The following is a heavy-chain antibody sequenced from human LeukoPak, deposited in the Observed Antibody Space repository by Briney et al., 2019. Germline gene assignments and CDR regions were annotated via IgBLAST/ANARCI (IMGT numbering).Heavy chain of an antibody. CDR3: ASHSRIFGVVIPFDFDY. D-gene: IGHD3-3*02. CDR1: GFTSSSYA. V-gene: IGHV3-30-3*01. J-gene: IGHJ4*02. CDR2: ISCDGSNK. Sequence: PGGSRRLSCAPSGFTSSSYAIHWVRHAPDKGLGWVSVISCDGSNKYYADSVKGRFTISRDNSKNTLYLQMHSLRAEDTAVYYCASHSRIFGVVIPFDFDYCGQGTLVPVSS.